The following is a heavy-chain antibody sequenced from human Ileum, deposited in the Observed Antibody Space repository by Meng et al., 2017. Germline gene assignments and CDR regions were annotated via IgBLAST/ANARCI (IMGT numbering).Heavy chain of an antibody. V-gene: IGHV3-7*01. CDR3: ARDTDWHNFDY. D-gene: IGHD3/OR15-3a*01. J-gene: IGHJ4*02. Sequence: GESLKISCAASGFSLGSYWMTWVRQAPGKGLEWVANIGKDGSDKYYVDSVEGRFTISRDNAKNSLYLQMNSLRGEDTAVYYCARDTDWHNFDYWGQGTVVTVSS. CDR1: GFSLGSYW. CDR2: IGKDGSDK.